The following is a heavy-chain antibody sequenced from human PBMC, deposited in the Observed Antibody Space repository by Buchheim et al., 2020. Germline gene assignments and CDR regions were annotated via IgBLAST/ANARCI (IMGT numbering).Heavy chain of an antibody. CDR2: VYHSGST. J-gene: IGHJ5*02. CDR1: GGSISSYY. D-gene: IGHD3-10*01. Sequence: QVQLQESGPGLVKPSETLSLTCTVSGGSISSYYWSWIRQPPGKGLEWIGYVYHSGSTNYNLSLKSRVTISVDRSKNQFSLKLSSVTAADTAVYYCARATGSSGSYNWFDPWGQGTL. CDR3: ARATGSSGSYNWFDP. V-gene: IGHV4-59*12.